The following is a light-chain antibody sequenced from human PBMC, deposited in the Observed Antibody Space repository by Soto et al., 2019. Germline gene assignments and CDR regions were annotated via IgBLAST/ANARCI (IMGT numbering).Light chain of an antibody. CDR3: QQRSRWPWT. V-gene: IGKV3-11*01. Sequence: EIVLTQSPATLSLSPGERATLSCRASQSVSSSYLAWYQQKPGQAPRLLMYDASKRATGIPARFSGSGSGTDFTLTISSLEPEDFAVYYCQQRSRWPWTFGQGTKVDIK. CDR1: QSVSSSY. J-gene: IGKJ1*01. CDR2: DAS.